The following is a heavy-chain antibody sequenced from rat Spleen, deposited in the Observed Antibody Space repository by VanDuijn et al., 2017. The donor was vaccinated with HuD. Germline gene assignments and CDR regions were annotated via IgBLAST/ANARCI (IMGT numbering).Heavy chain of an antibody. CDR1: GFNFNDYW. Sequence: EVQLVESGGGLVQPGRSMKLSCAASGFNFNDYWMGWVRQAPGKGLEWIGEINKDSRTIKYSPSLKDKFTISRDNAQSTLYLQMDSLRSEDTATYYCARHQAYYSNWFAYWGQGTLVTVSS. CDR3: ARHQAYYSNWFAY. D-gene: IGHD1-6*01. V-gene: IGHV4-2*01. CDR2: INKDSRTI. J-gene: IGHJ3*01.